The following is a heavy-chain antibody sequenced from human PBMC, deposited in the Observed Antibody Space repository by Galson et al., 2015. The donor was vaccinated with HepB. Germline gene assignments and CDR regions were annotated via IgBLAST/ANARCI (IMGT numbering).Heavy chain of an antibody. CDR1: GGTFSSYA. Sequence: SVKVSCKASGGTFSSYAISWVRQAPGQGLEWMGGIIPIFGTANYAQKFQGRVTITADESTSTAYMELSSLRSEDTAVYYCARAYCGGGCYSHSRLYYFDYWGQGTLVTVSS. D-gene: IGHD2-21*02. CDR3: ARAYCGGGCYSHSRLYYFDY. J-gene: IGHJ4*02. V-gene: IGHV1-69*13. CDR2: IIPIFGTA.